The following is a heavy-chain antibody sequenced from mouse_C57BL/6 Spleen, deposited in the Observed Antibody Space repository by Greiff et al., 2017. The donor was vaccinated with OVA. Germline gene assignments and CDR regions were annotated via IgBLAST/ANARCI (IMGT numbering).Heavy chain of an antibody. V-gene: IGHV3-1*01. CDR2: ISYSGST. J-gene: IGHJ4*01. CDR3: ARGSYYYAMDY. CDR1: GYSITSGYD. Sequence: EVQRVESGPGMVKPSQSLSLTCTVTGYSITSGYDWHWIRHFPGNKLEWMGYISYSGSTNYNPSLKSRISITHDTSKNHFFLKLNSVTTEDTATYYCARGSYYYAMDYWGQGTSVTVSS.